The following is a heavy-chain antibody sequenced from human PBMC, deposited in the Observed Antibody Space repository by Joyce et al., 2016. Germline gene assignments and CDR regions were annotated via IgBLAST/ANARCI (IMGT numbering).Heavy chain of an antibody. CDR1: GGSLSGYY. CDR3: ARARRGIILARGEMGEYLQH. D-gene: IGHD3-10*01. J-gene: IGHJ1*01. Sequence: QVQLQEWGAGLLKPSETLSLTCAVYGGSLSGYYWSLIRQAPGMGLEWIGEVNDRGRTNYNPPLKSRATTSMDTSKNQFSLRLTTVTAADTAVYFCARARRGIILARGEMGEYLQHWGRGTVVIVSS. CDR2: VNDRGRT. V-gene: IGHV4-34*01.